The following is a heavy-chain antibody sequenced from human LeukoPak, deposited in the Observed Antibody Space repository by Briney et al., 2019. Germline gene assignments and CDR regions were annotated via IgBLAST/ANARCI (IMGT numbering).Heavy chain of an antibody. CDR3: ARGFSGGAGGYYFDY. D-gene: IGHD2-8*02. Sequence: SETLSLTCTVSGGSISNNYWSWIRQPPGKGLEWIGHIYNSGNTNYNPSLKSRVTISVDTSKNQFSLKLSSVTAADTAVYYCARGFSGGAGGYYFDYWGQGTLVTVSS. V-gene: IGHV4-59*01. CDR2: IYNSGNT. CDR1: GGSISNNY. J-gene: IGHJ4*02.